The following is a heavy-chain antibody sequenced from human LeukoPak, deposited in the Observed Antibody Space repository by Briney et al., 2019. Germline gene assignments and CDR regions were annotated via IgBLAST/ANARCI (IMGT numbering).Heavy chain of an antibody. Sequence: PGGSLRLSCAASGFTFSNYGMHWVRQAPGKGLEWVSTISATAGSTYYADSVKGRFTISRDNSKNTIYLQMNGLRAEDTAVYYCAKGPPIGGWYGDNFDIWGQGTTVTVSS. V-gene: IGHV3-23*01. J-gene: IGHJ3*02. D-gene: IGHD6-19*01. CDR1: GFTFSNYG. CDR2: ISATAGST. CDR3: AKGPPIGGWYGDNFDI.